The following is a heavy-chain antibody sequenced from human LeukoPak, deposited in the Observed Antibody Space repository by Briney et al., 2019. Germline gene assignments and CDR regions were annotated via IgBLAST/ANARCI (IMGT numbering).Heavy chain of an antibody. Sequence: PGGSLRLSCAASGFTFSSYGMHWVRQVPGKGLVWVSRIDDVGSGTSYADSVKGRFTISRDDAKNTVYLQMNSLRAEDTAVYYCATVFDFWGQGTLVTVSS. CDR2: IDDVGSGT. CDR1: GFTFSSYG. CDR3: ATVFDF. D-gene: IGHD2-21*02. V-gene: IGHV3-74*01. J-gene: IGHJ5*01.